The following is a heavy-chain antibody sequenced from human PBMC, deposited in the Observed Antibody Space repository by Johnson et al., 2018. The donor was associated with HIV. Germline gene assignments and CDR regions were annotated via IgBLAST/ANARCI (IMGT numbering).Heavy chain of an antibody. CDR2: IWYDGSNK. CDR1: GFTFSSYG. J-gene: IGHJ3*01. V-gene: IGHV3-33*01. Sequence: QVQLVESGGGVVQPGRSLRLSCAASGFTFSSYGMHWVRQAPGKGLEWVAVIWYDGSNKYYADSVKGRFTISRDNSKNTLYLQMNSLSAEDTAVYYCARDSLTASLDAFDLWGQGTVVTVSS. CDR3: ARDSLTASLDAFDL. D-gene: IGHD2-21*02.